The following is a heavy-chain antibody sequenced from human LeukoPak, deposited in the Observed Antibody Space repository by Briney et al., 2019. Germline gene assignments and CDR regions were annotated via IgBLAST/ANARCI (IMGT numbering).Heavy chain of an antibody. D-gene: IGHD3-22*01. V-gene: IGHV1-69*05. Sequence: ASVKVSCKASGYTFTGYYMHWVRQAPGQGLEWMGGIIPIFGTTNYAQRFQGRVTITTDESTSTAYMEPSSLRSEDTAVYYCARVRYYYDSSGYYYVWFDPWGQGTLVTVSS. J-gene: IGHJ5*02. CDR3: ARVRYYYDSSGYYYVWFDP. CDR2: IIPIFGTT. CDR1: GYTFTGYY.